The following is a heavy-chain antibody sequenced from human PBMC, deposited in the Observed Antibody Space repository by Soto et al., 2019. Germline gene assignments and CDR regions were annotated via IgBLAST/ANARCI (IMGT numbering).Heavy chain of an antibody. CDR3: ARAVGVTADYYYYYGMDV. V-gene: IGHV3-48*03. CDR1: GFTFSSYE. CDR2: ISSSGSTI. J-gene: IGHJ6*02. Sequence: GGSLRLSCAASGFTFSSYEMNWARQAPGKGLEWVSYISSSGSTIYYADSVKGRFAISRDNAKNSLYLQMNSLRAEDTAVYYCARAVGVTADYYYYYGMDVWGQGTTVTVSS. D-gene: IGHD2-21*01.